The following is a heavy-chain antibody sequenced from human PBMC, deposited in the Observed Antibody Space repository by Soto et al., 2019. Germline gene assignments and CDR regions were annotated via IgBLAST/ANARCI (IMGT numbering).Heavy chain of an antibody. V-gene: IGHV4-59*01. CDR3: ARRSYSSSLDV. J-gene: IGHJ6*03. D-gene: IGHD6-13*01. CDR2: IYYSGST. CDR1: GGSISSYY. Sequence: PSETLSLTCTLSGGSISSYYWSWIRQPPGKGLEWIGYIYYSGSTNYNPSLKSRVTISVDTSKNQFSLKLSSVTAADTAVYYCARRSYSSSLDVWGKGTTVTVS.